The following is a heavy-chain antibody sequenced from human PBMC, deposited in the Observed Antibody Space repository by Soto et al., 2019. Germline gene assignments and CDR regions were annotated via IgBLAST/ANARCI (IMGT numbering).Heavy chain of an antibody. J-gene: IGHJ6*02. V-gene: IGHV4-59*11. CDR1: GGSISSHY. CDR3: ASAGGYSNYFRYYGMDV. D-gene: IGHD4-4*01. CDR2: IYYSGIT. Sequence: QVQLQESGPGRVTPSETLSLNCTVTGGSISSHYWSWIRHAPGKGLEWVGYIYYSGITNYHPSLRIRVTLSVDMYKEQFSRKLSSVNAADTAVYFCASAGGYSNYFRYYGMDVRCQGTKVTVSS.